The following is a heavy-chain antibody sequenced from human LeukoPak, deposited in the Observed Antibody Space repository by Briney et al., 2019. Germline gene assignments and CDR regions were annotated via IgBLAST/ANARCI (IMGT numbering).Heavy chain of an antibody. J-gene: IGHJ4*02. CDR3: ARGSAPIDY. Sequence: SVKVSCKASGGTFTSFSISSVRQAPGQGLEWMGRIIPILGIANYAQKFQGRVTITADKSTSTAYMELSSLRSEDTAVYYCARGSAPIDYWRQGTLVTVSS. CDR2: IIPILGIA. CDR1: GGTFTSFS. V-gene: IGHV1-69*04.